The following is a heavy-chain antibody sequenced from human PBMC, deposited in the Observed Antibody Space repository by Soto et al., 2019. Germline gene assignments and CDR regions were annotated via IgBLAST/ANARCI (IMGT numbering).Heavy chain of an antibody. CDR1: GGSISSYY. D-gene: IGHD6-19*01. CDR2: IYYSGST. J-gene: IGHJ4*02. Sequence: SETLSLTCTVSGGSISSYYWSWIRQPPGKGLEWIGYIYYSGSTNYNPSLKSRVTISVDTSKNQFSLKLSSVTAADTAVYYCARQHSSGWDFDYWGQGTLVTVSS. V-gene: IGHV4-59*08. CDR3: ARQHSSGWDFDY.